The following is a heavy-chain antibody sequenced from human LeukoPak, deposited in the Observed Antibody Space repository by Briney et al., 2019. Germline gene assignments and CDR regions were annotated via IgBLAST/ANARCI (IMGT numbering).Heavy chain of an antibody. CDR2: IYYSGST. CDR1: GGSISSGGYY. V-gene: IGHV4-31*03. J-gene: IGHJ3*02. CDR3: ARDMTTVTYAFDI. D-gene: IGHD4-4*01. Sequence: SETLSLTCTVSGGSISSGGYYWSWIRQHPGKGLEWIGYIYYSGSTYYNPSLKSRVTISVDTSKNQFSLKLSSVTAADTAVYYCARDMTTVTYAFDIWGQGTMVTVSS.